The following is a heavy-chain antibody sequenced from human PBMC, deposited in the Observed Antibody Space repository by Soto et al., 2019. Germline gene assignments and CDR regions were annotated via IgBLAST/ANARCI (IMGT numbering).Heavy chain of an antibody. J-gene: IGHJ6*02. CDR2: IYYSGST. CDR1: GGSISSSSYY. Sequence: SETLSLTCTVSGGSISSSSYYWGWIRQPPGKGLEWIGSIYYSGSTYYNPSLKSRVTISVDTSKNQFSLKLSSVTAADTAVYYCARSGYSSGWYSYYYYGMDVWGQGTTVTVSS. V-gene: IGHV4-39*01. CDR3: ARSGYSSGWYSYYYYGMDV. D-gene: IGHD6-19*01.